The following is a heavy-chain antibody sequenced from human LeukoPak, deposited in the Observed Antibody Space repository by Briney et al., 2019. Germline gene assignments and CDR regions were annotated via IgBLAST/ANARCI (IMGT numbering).Heavy chain of an antibody. J-gene: IGHJ4*02. V-gene: IGHV5-51*01. CDR3: ARRYCSSTSCPDYYDTSGYHYDY. D-gene: IGHD3-22*01. Sequence: GESLKISCKGSGYSFTRYWIGWVRQMPGKGLEWMGIIYPGDSDTRYSPSFQGQVTISADKSISTAYLQWSSLKASDTAMYYCARRYCSSTSCPDYYDTSGYHYDYWGQGTLVTVSS. CDR2: IYPGDSDT. CDR1: GYSFTRYW.